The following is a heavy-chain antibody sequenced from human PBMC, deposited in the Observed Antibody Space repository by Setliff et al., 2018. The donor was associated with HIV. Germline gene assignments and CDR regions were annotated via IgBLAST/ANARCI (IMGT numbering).Heavy chain of an antibody. CDR2: IYYSGST. D-gene: IGHD2-15*01. V-gene: IGHV4-39*01. CDR3: AKQPGGHSFFDH. J-gene: IGHJ4*02. CDR1: GGSISNSRYY. Sequence: TLSLTCTVSGGSISNSRYYWSWIRQPPGKGLEWIGSIYYSGSTYYNPSLKSRVTISVDTSKNQFSLKLSSVTAADAAVYYCAKQPGGHSFFDHWGQGILVTVSS.